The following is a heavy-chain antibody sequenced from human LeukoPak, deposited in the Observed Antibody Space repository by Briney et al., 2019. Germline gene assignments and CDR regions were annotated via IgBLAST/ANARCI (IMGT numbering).Heavy chain of an antibody. D-gene: IGHD2-2*01. Sequence: GGSLRLSCAASGFTFSSYAMHWVRQAPGKGLGWVAVISYDGSNKYYADSVKGRFTISRDNSKNTLYLQMNSLRAEDTAVYYCATDCSSTSCYQGDDYWGQGTLVTVSS. CDR3: ATDCSSTSCYQGDDY. CDR1: GFTFSSYA. J-gene: IGHJ4*02. CDR2: ISYDGSNK. V-gene: IGHV3-30-3*01.